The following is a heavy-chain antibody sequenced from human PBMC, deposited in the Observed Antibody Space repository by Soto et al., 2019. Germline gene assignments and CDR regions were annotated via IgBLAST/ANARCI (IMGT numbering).Heavy chain of an antibody. J-gene: IGHJ6*02. CDR3: ARDQYYGMDV. CDR2: INPSGGST. Sequence: AASVKVSCKASGYTFTTYYIHWVRQAPGQGLEWMGVINPSGGSTNYAQKFQGRVTMTRDTSTSTVYMELSSLRSEDTAVYYCARDQYYGMDVWGQGTTVTVSS. V-gene: IGHV1-46*01. CDR1: GYTFTTYY.